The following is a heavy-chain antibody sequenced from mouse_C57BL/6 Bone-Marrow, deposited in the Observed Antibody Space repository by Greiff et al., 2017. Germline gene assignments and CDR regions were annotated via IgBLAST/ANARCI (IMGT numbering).Heavy chain of an antibody. V-gene: IGHV1-61*01. CDR1: GYTFTSYW. J-gene: IGHJ4*01. CDR2: IYPSDSET. CDR3: ARLSLIDY. Sequence: QVQLQQPGAELVRPGSSVKLSCKASGYTFTSYWMDWVKQRPGQGLEWIGNIYPSDSETHYNQKFKGKATLTVDKSSSTAYMQLSSLTSEDSAVXYCARLSLIDYWGQGTSVTVSS.